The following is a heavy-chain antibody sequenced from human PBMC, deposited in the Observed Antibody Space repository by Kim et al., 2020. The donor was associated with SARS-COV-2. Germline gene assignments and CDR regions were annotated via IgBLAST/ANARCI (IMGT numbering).Heavy chain of an antibody. CDR3: ARAASDDAFDL. J-gene: IGHJ3*01. V-gene: IGHV4-31*02. Sequence: TTYYNPSLRSRAFISLDTSMNQFSLELTSVTAADTAMYFCARAASDDAFDLWGQGTMVTVSS. D-gene: IGHD3-3*01. CDR2: TT.